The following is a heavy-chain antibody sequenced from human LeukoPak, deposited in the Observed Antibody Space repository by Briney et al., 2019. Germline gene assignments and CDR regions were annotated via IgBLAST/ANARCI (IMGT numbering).Heavy chain of an antibody. V-gene: IGHV3-23*01. J-gene: IGHJ4*02. CDR3: AKRYCSGTSCSYFDY. CDR2: ISGSGGST. Sequence: GGSLRLSCGASGFTFSSYWMSWVRQAPGKGLEWVSAISGSGGSTYYADSVKGRFTISRDNSKNTLYVQMNSLRAEDTAVYYCAKRYCSGTSCSYFDYWGQGTLVTVSS. D-gene: IGHD2-2*01. CDR1: GFTFSSYW.